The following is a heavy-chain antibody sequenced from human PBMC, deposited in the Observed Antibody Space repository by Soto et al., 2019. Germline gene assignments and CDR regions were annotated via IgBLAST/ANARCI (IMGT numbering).Heavy chain of an antibody. V-gene: IGHV1-69*12. J-gene: IGHJ6*02. CDR3: ARDKERQRLGGNYYYAVDV. CDR2: IIPIFRTP. Sequence: QVQLVQSGAEVKKPGSSVKVSCKASGGTFNTFAISWVRQAPGQGFEWLGGIIPIFRTPDYAQKFQGRVTIIADESASTAYMELSSLRSDDTAVYYGARDKERQRLGGNYYYAVDVWGQGTTVTVSS. D-gene: IGHD5-12*01. CDR1: GGTFNTFA.